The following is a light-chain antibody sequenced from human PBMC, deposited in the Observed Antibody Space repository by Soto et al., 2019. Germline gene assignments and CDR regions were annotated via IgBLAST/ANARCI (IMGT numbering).Light chain of an antibody. J-gene: IGKJ2*01. CDR2: GAS. V-gene: IGKV3-20*01. CDR3: QHYGSPPYT. Sequence: EIVLTQSPGTLSLSPGERATLSCRASQSVTSNYLAWYQQKPGQAPRLLIYGASNRATGVPDRFSASGSGTDFTLTISRLEPEDFAVYFCQHYGSPPYTFGQGTKLEFK. CDR1: QSVTSNY.